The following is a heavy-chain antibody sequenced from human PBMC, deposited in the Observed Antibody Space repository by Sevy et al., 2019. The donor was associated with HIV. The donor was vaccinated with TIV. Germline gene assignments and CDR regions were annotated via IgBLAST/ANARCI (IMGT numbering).Heavy chain of an antibody. CDR2: ISDTGST. V-gene: IGHV4-39*01. J-gene: IGHJ3*02. CDR1: GGSITRSNYY. Sequence: SETLSLTCTVSGGSITRSNYYWGWIRQPPGKGLEWVGSISDTGSTYYNPSLKSRDTIYRDTSKNQSSLKLNSVTVADTTIYYCASRAIAVAGSDAFDIWGQGTLVTVSS. D-gene: IGHD6-19*01. CDR3: ASRAIAVAGSDAFDI.